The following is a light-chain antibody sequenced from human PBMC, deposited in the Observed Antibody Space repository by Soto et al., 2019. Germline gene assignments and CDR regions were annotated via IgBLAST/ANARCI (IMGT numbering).Light chain of an antibody. CDR3: LQDHNYPYT. CDR1: QDIRND. V-gene: IGKV1-6*01. J-gene: IGKJ2*01. CDR2: AAS. Sequence: AIQMTQSPSSLSASVGDRVTITCRASQDIRNDLGWYQQKPGKAPKLLVSAASSLQSGVPSRFSGSGSGTDFPLTISSLQPEDYATYYCLQDHNYPYTFGQGTKLEIK.